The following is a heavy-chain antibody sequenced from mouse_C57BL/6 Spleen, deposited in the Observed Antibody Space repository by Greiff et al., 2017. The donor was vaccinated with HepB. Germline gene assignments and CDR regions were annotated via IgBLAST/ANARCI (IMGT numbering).Heavy chain of an antibody. V-gene: IGHV1-18*01. D-gene: IGHD2-1*01. CDR3: ERNEGNFAY. Sequence: EVQLQQSGPELVKPGASVKIPCKASGYTFTDYNMAWVKQSHGKSLEWIGDINPNNGGTIYNQKFKGKATLTVDKSSSTAYMELRSLTSEDTAVYYCERNEGNFAYWGQGTLVTVSA. CDR2: INPNNGGT. CDR1: GYTFTDYN. J-gene: IGHJ3*01.